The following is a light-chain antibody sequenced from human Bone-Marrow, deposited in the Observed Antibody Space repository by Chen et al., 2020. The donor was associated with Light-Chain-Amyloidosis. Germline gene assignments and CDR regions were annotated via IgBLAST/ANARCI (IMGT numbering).Light chain of an antibody. Sequence: SYVLTQPSSVSVAPGQTATIACGGNNIGSSSVHWYQQTPGQAPLLVVYADSDRPSGIPERLSGTNAGNTATLTISRVEAGDEADYYCQVWDRSSDRPVFGGGTKLTV. V-gene: IGLV3-21*02. CDR2: ADS. J-gene: IGLJ3*02. CDR3: QVWDRSSDRPV. CDR1: NIGSSS.